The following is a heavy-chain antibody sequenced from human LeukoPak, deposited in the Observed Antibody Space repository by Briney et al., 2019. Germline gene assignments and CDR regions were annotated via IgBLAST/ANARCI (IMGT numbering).Heavy chain of an antibody. CDR3: ARGFSGGGSNY. V-gene: IGHV3-48*01. J-gene: IGHJ4*02. CDR1: GFTFSSYS. CDR2: ISSSGSTI. D-gene: IGHD2/OR15-2a*01. Sequence: GGSLRLSCTASGFTFSSYSMNWVRQAPGKGLEWVSYISSSGSTIYYADSVKGRFTISRDNAKNSPYLQMNSLRAEDTAVYYCARGFSGGGSNYWGQGTLVTVSS.